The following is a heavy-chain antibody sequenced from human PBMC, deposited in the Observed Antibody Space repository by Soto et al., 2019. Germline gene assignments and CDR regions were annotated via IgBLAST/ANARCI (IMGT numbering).Heavy chain of an antibody. V-gene: IGHV3-7*03. CDR3: VRDWRDGYDQSFNQ. D-gene: IGHD5-12*01. CDR1: GFTFNSYY. CDR2: IKPDGSEK. J-gene: IGHJ4*02. Sequence: EVQLVESGGGLVQPGGSLRLSCAASGFTFNSYYMSWVRQAPGEGLEWVANIKPDGSEKYYVDSVEGRFTISRDNARNSLYLQMNSLRAEDTAVYYCVRDWRDGYDQSFNQWGQGTPVTVYS.